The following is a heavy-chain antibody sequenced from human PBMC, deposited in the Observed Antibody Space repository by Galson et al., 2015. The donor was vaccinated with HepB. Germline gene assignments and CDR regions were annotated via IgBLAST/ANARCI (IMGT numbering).Heavy chain of an antibody. V-gene: IGHV3-21*01. D-gene: IGHD3-10*01. J-gene: IGHJ6*02. CDR2: ISSSSSYI. CDR3: ARDWTTMVRGVIISSEYYYYGMDV. Sequence: SLRLSCAASGFTFSSYSMNWVRQAPGKGLEWVSSISSSSSYIYYADSVKGRFTISRDNAKNSLYLQMNSLRAEDTAVYYCARDWTTMVRGVIISSEYYYYGMDVWGQGTTVTVSS. CDR1: GFTFSSYS.